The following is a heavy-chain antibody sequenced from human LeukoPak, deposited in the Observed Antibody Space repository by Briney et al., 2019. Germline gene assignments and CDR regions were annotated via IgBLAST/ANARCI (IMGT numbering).Heavy chain of an antibody. V-gene: IGHV3-30*04. CDR2: MSYDEKNK. Sequence: PGGSLRLSCAASGFTFSNSAMYWARQAPGKGLEWVAVMSYDEKNKYYAGSVKGRFTISRDNSKNTLYLQMKSLRVEDTAVYYCARVARLPPYYYDGSSYFSAMDDYWGQGTLVTVSS. CDR1: GFTFSNSA. CDR3: ARVARLPPYYYDGSSYFSAMDDY. J-gene: IGHJ4*02. D-gene: IGHD3-22*01.